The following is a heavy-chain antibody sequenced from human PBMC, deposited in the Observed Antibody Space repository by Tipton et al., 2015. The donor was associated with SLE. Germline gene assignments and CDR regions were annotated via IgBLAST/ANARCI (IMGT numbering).Heavy chain of an antibody. J-gene: IGHJ5*02. V-gene: IGHV4-39*01. CDR2: IFYSGST. CDR3: ARSVLRENRFDP. D-gene: IGHD2-15*01. Sequence: GLVKPSETLSLTCTVSGGSFATTDYYWGWIRQPPGKGLEWIGSIFYSGSTYYNPSLKSRLTISVDTSKNQFSLKLSSVTAADTAVYYCARSVLRENRFDPWGQGTLVTVSS. CDR1: GGSFATTDYY.